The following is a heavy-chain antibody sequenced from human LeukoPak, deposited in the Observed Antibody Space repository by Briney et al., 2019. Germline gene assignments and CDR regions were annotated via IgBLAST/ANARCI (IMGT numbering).Heavy chain of an antibody. CDR1: GFTFSSYA. J-gene: IGHJ4*02. CDR3: AKSDIVVVPAATIDY. D-gene: IGHD2-2*01. Sequence: PGGSLRLSCAASGFTFSSYAMSWVRQAPGKGLEWVSAISGSGGSTYYADSVKGRFTISRDNSKNTLYLQMNSLRPEDTAVYYCAKSDIVVVPAATIDYWGQGTLVTVSS. CDR2: ISGSGGST. V-gene: IGHV3-23*01.